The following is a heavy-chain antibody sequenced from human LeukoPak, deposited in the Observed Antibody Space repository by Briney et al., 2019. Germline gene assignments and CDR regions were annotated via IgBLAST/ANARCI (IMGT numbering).Heavy chain of an antibody. CDR2: IYPGDSDT. J-gene: IGHJ6*02. V-gene: IGHV5-51*01. CDR1: GYSFTSYW. D-gene: IGHD3-22*01. CDR3: ALLLPDYYYGMDV. Sequence: GESLKISCKGSGYSFTSYWIGWVRQMPGKGLEWMRIIYPGDSDTRYSPSFQGQVTISADKSISTAYLQWSSLKASDTAMYYCALLLPDYYYGMDVWGQGTTVTVSS.